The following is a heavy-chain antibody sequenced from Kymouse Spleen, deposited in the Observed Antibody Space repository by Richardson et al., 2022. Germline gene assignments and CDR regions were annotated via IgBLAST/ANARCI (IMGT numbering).Heavy chain of an antibody. J-gene: IGHJ6*02. CDR3: AKAPVAGTSGSYYYYYGMDV. CDR1: GFTFSSYG. CDR2: ISYDGSNK. Sequence: QVQLVESGGGVVQPGRSLRLSCAASGFTFSSYGMHWVRQAPGKGLEWVAVISYDGSNKYYADSVKGRFTISRDNSKNTLYLQMNSLRAEDTAVYYCAKAPVAGTSGSYYYYYGMDVWGQGTTVTVSS. V-gene: IGHV3-30*18. D-gene: IGHD6-19*01.